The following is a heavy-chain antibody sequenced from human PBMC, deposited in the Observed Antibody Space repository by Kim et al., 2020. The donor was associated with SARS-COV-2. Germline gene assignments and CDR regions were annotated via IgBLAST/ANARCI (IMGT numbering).Heavy chain of an antibody. CDR3: ARANYSASSDFAY. V-gene: IGHV7-4-1*02. Sequence: ASVKVSCTASGYNFLSYALSWVRQAPGQGLEWMGWMNPYTGNPSYAQGFTGRFVFSFDASVSTTYLQISSLTAEDTAVYYCARANYSASSDFAYWGQGTLVTVSS. CDR2: MNPYTGNP. D-gene: IGHD3-10*01. J-gene: IGHJ4*02. CDR1: GYNFLSYA.